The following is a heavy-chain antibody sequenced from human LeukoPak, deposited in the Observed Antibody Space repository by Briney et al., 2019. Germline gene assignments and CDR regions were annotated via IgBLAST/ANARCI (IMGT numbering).Heavy chain of an antibody. CDR2: ISSSRGTI. D-gene: IGHD2-8*01. CDR1: GFTFSSYS. CDR3: ARGESMYDYNYYGMDV. J-gene: IGHJ6*02. V-gene: IGHV3-48*04. Sequence: PGGSLRLSCAASGFTFSSYSMNWVRQAPGKGLEWVSYISSSRGTIYYADSVKGRFTISRDNAKSSLYLQMNSLRAEDTAVYYCARGESMYDYNYYGMDVWGQGTTVTVSS.